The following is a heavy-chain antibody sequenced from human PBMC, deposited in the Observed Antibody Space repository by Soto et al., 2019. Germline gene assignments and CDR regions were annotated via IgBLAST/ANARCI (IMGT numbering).Heavy chain of an antibody. Sequence: PSETLSLTCAVYGGSFSGYYWSWIRQPPGKGLEWIGEINHRGSTNYNPSLKSRVTMSVDTSKNQFSLKVSSVTAADTAVYYCARADCTSTSRCYPFDYWGQGALVTVSS. J-gene: IGHJ4*02. D-gene: IGHD2-2*01. CDR2: INHRGST. CDR1: GGSFSGYY. V-gene: IGHV4-34*01. CDR3: ARADCTSTSRCYPFDY.